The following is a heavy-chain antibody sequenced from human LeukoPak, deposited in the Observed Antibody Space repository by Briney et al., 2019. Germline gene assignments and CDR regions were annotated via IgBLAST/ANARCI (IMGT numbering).Heavy chain of an antibody. J-gene: IGHJ6*02. Sequence: SVKVSCKASGGAFSTHAFSWVRQAPGQGLQWMGRIIPILDVTIYAQKFQGRVTVTEDTSTDTAYMELSSLRSEDTAVYYCATLIQADHYYYGMDVWGQGTTVTVSS. CDR3: ATLIQADHYYYGMDV. CDR1: GGAFSTHA. V-gene: IGHV1-69*04. CDR2: IIPILDVT.